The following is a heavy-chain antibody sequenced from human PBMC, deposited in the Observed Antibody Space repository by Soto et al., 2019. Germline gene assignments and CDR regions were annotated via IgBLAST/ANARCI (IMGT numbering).Heavy chain of an antibody. V-gene: IGHV4-59*01. CDR1: GGSISSYY. CDR2: IYYSGST. D-gene: IGHD3-16*01. J-gene: IGHJ4*02. Sequence: SETLSLTWTVSGGSISSYYWSWIRQPPGKGLEWIGYIYYSGSTNYNPSLKSRVTISVDASKNQFSLKLSSVTAADTAVYYCARGGRTTFDYWGQGTLVTVSS. CDR3: ARGGRTTFDY.